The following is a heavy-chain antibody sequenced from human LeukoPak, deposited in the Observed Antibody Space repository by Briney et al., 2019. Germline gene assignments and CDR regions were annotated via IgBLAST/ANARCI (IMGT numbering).Heavy chain of an antibody. CDR2: IDWNDDT. V-gene: IGHV2-70*11. CDR3: ARMYYDFWSGYSHYFFDH. Sequence: RWVRQPPGKALEWLARIDWNDDTYYSTSLKTRLTISKDTSKKQVVLTMTNMDPVDTATYYCARMYYDFWSGYSHYFFDHWGQGTLVTVPS. D-gene: IGHD3-3*01. J-gene: IGHJ4*02.